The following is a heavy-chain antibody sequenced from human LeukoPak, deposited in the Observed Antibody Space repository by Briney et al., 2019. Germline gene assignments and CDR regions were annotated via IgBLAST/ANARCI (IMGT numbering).Heavy chain of an antibody. V-gene: IGHV4-4*09. J-gene: IGHJ6*04. CDR3: ARHAPESLGMDV. CDR2: IYTSGST. D-gene: IGHD7-27*01. CDR1: GGSISSYY. Sequence: SETLSLTCTVSGGSISSYYWSWIRQPPGKGLEWIGYIYTSGSTNYNPSLKSRVTISVDTSKNQFSLKLSSVTAADTAAYYCARHAPESLGMDVWGKGTTVTVSS.